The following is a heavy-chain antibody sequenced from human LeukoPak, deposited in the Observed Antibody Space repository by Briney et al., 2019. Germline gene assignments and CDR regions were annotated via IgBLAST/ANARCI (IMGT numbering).Heavy chain of an antibody. D-gene: IGHD4/OR15-4a*01. CDR1: GFTFSSYN. Sequence: QAGGSLRLSCAASGFTFSSYNMNWVRQAPGKGLEWVSYISSSSSTIYYADSVKGRFTISRDNAKNSLYLQMNSLRAEDTAVYYCARDHDYALSTFAYWGQGTLVTVSS. J-gene: IGHJ4*02. V-gene: IGHV3-48*01. CDR2: ISSSSSTI. CDR3: ARDHDYALSTFAY.